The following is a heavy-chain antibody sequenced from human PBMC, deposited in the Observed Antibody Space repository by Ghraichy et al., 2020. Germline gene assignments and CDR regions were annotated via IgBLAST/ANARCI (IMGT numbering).Heavy chain of an antibody. J-gene: IGHJ4*02. V-gene: IGHV3-23*01. CDR2: ISNSGGTT. CDR3: AKVGIGASKSYYFDY. CDR1: GFTFSNYA. Sequence: GGSLRLSCAASGFTFSNYAMTWVRQAPGKGLEWVSVISNSGGTTYYADSVKGRFTISRDNSKNTLYLQMNSLRAEDTAVYYCAKVGIGASKSYYFDYWGQGTLVTVSS. D-gene: IGHD3-16*01.